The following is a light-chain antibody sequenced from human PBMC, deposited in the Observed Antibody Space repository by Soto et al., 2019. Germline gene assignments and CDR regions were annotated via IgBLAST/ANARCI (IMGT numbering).Light chain of an antibody. Sequence: IMITQSPSSLAVTLGERATINCKSSQSVSYTSNNKKYLACYQQKTGQPPKLLVYWASTRESGVPERFSGSGSGTDFTLTISSLQAEDVVVYYCQQYYSSSITFGQGTRLEIK. CDR1: QSVSYTSNNKKY. J-gene: IGKJ5*01. CDR3: QQYYSSSIT. V-gene: IGKV4-1*01. CDR2: WAS.